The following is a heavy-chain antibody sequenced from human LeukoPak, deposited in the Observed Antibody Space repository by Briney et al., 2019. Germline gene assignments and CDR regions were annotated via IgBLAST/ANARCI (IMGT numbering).Heavy chain of an antibody. CDR2: IYYSGST. Sequence: PSETLSLTCTVSGGSISSYYWSWIRQPPGKGLEWIGYIYYSGSTNYNPSLKSRVTISVDTSKNQFSLKLSSVTAADTAVYYCARRGLVDYYDSSGYSNDAFDIWGQGTMVTVSS. J-gene: IGHJ3*02. CDR3: ARRGLVDYYDSSGYSNDAFDI. V-gene: IGHV4-59*01. D-gene: IGHD3-22*01. CDR1: GGSISSYY.